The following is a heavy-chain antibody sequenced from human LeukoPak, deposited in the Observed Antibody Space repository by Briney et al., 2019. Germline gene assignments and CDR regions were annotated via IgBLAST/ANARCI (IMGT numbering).Heavy chain of an antibody. Sequence: ASVTVSCKASGGTFSSYAISWVRQAPGQGLEWMGGIIPIFGTANYAQKFQGRVTITADESTSTAYMELSSLRSEDTAVYYCARDFEDSSGWYRDYYGMDVWGQGTTVTVSS. J-gene: IGHJ6*02. CDR2: IIPIFGTA. V-gene: IGHV1-69*13. CDR3: ARDFEDSSGWYRDYYGMDV. CDR1: GGTFSSYA. D-gene: IGHD6-19*01.